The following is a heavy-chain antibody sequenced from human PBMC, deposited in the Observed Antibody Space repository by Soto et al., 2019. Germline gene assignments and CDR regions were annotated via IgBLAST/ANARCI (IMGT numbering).Heavy chain of an antibody. CDR2: ISYDGSNK. CDR1: GFTFSSYG. J-gene: IGHJ6*02. CDR3: AKDRGTAIGEDYYYYYGMDV. Sequence: GGSLRLSCAASGFTFSSYGMHWVRQAPGKGLEWVAVISYDGSNKYYADSVKGRFTISRDNSKNTLYLQMNSLRAEDTAVYYCAKDRGTAIGEDYYYYYGMDVWGQGTTVTVSS. D-gene: IGHD5-18*01. V-gene: IGHV3-30*18.